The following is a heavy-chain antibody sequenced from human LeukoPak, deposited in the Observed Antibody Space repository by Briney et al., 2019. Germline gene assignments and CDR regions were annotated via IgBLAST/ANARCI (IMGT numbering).Heavy chain of an antibody. V-gene: IGHV1-24*01. J-gene: IGHJ3*02. CDR1: GYTLTELS. CDR2: FDPEDGET. CDR3: ATVALDGGYSIAFDI. D-gene: IGHD4-23*01. Sequence: ASVKVSSKVSGYTLTELSMHWVRQAPGKGLEWMGGFDPEDGETIYAQKFQGRVTMTEDTSTDTAYMELSSLRSEDTAVYYCATVALDGGYSIAFDIWGQGTMVTVSS.